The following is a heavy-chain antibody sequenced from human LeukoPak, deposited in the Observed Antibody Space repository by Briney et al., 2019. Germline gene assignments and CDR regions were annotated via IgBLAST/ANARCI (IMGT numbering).Heavy chain of an antibody. CDR1: GDSISSSTYF. CDR2: IYYSGTT. CDR3: ARLHQQQLSV. J-gene: IGHJ3*01. Sequence: IPSETLSLTCAVSGDSISSSTYFWGWIRQPPGKGLEWIGSIYYSGTTYYNSSLKSRVTISVDTSKNQFSLRLSSVTAADTAVYYCARLHQQQLSVWGQGTMVTVSS. V-gene: IGHV4-39*01. D-gene: IGHD6-13*01.